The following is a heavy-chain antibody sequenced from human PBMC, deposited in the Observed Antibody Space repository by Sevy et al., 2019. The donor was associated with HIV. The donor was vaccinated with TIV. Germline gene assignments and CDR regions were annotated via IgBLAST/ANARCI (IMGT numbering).Heavy chain of an antibody. CDR3: AKGDRTFYGMDV. Sequence: GGSLRLSCAASGFTFSTYAMNWVRQSPGKGLEWVSAVSGSAGSTYYADSVKGRFTISRDNSKNTLYLQMNSLRAEDTAVYYCAKGDRTFYGMDVWGQCTTVTVSS. D-gene: IGHD2-15*01. V-gene: IGHV3-23*01. CDR2: VSGSAGST. CDR1: GFTFSTYA. J-gene: IGHJ6*02.